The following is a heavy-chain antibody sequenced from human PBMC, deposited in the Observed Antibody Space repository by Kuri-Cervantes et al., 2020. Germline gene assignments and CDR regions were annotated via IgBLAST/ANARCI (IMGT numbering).Heavy chain of an antibody. D-gene: IGHD4-17*01. CDR3: ASYGDYSYYYMDV. J-gene: IGHJ6*03. CDR1: GGSISSSNW. Sequence: SETLSLTCDVSGGSISSSNWWSWVRQPPGKGLEWIGEIWHTGTANYNPSLESRVTMSVDKSKNQFSLKLSSVTAADTAVYYCASYGDYSYYYMDVWGEGTTVTVSS. CDR2: IWHTGTA. V-gene: IGHV4-4*02.